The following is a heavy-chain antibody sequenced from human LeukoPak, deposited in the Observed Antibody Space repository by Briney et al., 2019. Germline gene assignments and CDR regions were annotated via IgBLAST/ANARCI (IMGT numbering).Heavy chain of an antibody. J-gene: IGHJ4*02. CDR3: ARGAGWLIDY. Sequence: ASVKVSCKASGYTFTSHYLHWVRQAPGQGLEWMGIINPSVDSTSYAQKFQDRVTMTRDTSTSTVYMELSSLRPEDTAVYYCARGAGWLIDYWGQGILVTVSS. CDR2: INPSVDST. D-gene: IGHD3-16*01. CDR1: GYTFTSHY. V-gene: IGHV1-46*01.